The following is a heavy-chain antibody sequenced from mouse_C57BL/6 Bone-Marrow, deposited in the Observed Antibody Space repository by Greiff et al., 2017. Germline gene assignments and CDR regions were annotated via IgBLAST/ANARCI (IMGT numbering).Heavy chain of an antibody. CDR1: GYTFTSYW. Sequence: QVQLQQSGAELVKPGASVKMSCKASGYTFTSYWITWVKQRPGQGLEWIGDIYPGSGSTNYNEKLKSKATLTVDTSSSTAYMQLSSLTSEDSAVYYCARGTTVVATDYWGQGTTLTVSS. V-gene: IGHV1-55*01. J-gene: IGHJ2*01. D-gene: IGHD1-1*01. CDR2: IYPGSGST. CDR3: ARGTTVVATDY.